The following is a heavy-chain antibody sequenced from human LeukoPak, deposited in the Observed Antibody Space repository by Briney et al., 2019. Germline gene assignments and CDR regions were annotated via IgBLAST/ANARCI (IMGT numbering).Heavy chain of an antibody. CDR2: ISAYNGNT. Sequence: ASVKVSCKASGYTFTSYGISWVRQAPGQGLEWMGWISAYNGNTNYAQKLQGRVTMTTDTSTSTAYMELRSLRSDDTAVYYCARASSSSWLGGGFDYWGQGTLVTVSS. V-gene: IGHV1-18*01. CDR1: GYTFTSYG. D-gene: IGHD6-13*01. CDR3: ARASSSSWLGGGFDY. J-gene: IGHJ4*02.